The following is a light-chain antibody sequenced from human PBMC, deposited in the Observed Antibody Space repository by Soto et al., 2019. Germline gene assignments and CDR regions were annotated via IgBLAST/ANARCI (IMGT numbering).Light chain of an antibody. CDR2: DVS. CDR1: SSDIGGYNY. V-gene: IGLV2-14*03. CDR3: TSYSNTNTLV. Sequence: SALTQPASVSGSPGQSITISCTGTSSDIGGYNYVSWYQQHPGKAPKLMIYDVSRRPSGISNHFSGSKSGTTASLTISGLQAEDEADYYCTSYSNTNTLVFGGGTKVTVL. J-gene: IGLJ2*01.